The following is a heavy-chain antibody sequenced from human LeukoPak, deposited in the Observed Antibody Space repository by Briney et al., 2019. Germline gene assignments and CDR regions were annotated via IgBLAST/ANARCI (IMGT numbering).Heavy chain of an antibody. D-gene: IGHD5-24*01. J-gene: IGHJ4*02. V-gene: IGHV4-34*01. Sequence: SETLSLTCAVYGGPFSGYYWSWIRQPPGKGLEWIGEINHSGSTNYNPSLKSRVTISVDTSKNQFSLKLSSVTAADTAVYYCARKDGYNIVDYWGQGTLVTVSS. CDR3: ARKDGYNIVDY. CDR2: INHSGST. CDR1: GGPFSGYY.